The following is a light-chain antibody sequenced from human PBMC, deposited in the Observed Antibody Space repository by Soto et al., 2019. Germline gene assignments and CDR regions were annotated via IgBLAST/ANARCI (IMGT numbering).Light chain of an antibody. Sequence: EIVRTQSAATLSVSPGERVTLSCMASQSVNSKVAWYQQKPGQAPRLLIYGASTRATGIPARFSGSGSGTEFTLTISSLQSEDFAVYYCQQYNYWPPITFGQGTRLEIK. J-gene: IGKJ5*01. CDR2: GAS. V-gene: IGKV3-15*01. CDR3: QQYNYWPPIT. CDR1: QSVNSK.